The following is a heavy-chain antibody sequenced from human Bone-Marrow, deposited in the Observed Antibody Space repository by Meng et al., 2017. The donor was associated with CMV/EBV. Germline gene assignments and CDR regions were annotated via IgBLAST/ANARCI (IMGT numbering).Heavy chain of an antibody. V-gene: IGHV1-18*01. CDR1: GYTFTSYG. D-gene: IGHD6-19*01. CDR2: ISAYNGNT. J-gene: IGHJ4*02. Sequence: ASVKVSCKASGYTFTSYGISWVRQAPGQGLEWMGWISAYNGNTNYAQKLQGRVTMTTDTSTSTAYMELSSLRSEDTAVYYCASSIAVAGTPFDYWGQGTLVTVSS. CDR3: ASSIAVAGTPFDY.